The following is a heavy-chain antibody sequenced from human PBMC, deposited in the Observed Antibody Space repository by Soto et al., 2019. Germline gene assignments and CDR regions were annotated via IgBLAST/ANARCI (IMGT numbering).Heavy chain of an antibody. J-gene: IGHJ6*02. D-gene: IGHD3-10*01. Sequence: GGSLRLSCAASGFTFSNAWMNWVRQAPGKGLEWVGRIKSKTDGGTTDYAAPVKGRFTISRDDSKNTLYLQMNSLKTEDTAVYYCTTDFPGVTTGANHYYYYYGMDVWGQGTTVTVSS. CDR2: IKSKTDGGTT. CDR3: TTDFPGVTTGANHYYYYYGMDV. CDR1: GFTFSNAW. V-gene: IGHV3-15*07.